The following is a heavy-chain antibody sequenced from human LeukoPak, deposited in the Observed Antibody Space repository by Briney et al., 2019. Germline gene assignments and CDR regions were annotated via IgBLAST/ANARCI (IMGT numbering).Heavy chain of an antibody. Sequence: ASVKVSCKASGGTFSSYAISWVRQAPGKGLEWMGGFDPEDGETIYAQKFQGRVTMTEDTSTDTAYMELSSLRSEDTAVYYCARGRRILVGDTNAGDFFDYWGQGTLVTVSS. V-gene: IGHV1-24*01. CDR1: GGTFSSYA. CDR3: ARGRRILVGDTNAGDFFDY. D-gene: IGHD1-26*01. J-gene: IGHJ4*02. CDR2: FDPEDGET.